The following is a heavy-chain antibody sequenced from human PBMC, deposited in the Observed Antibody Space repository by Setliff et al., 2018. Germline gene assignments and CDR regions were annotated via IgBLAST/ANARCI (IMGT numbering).Heavy chain of an antibody. Sequence: ASVKVSCKASGYTFTSFAMNWVRQAPGQGLEWMGWINTNTGNPTYAQGFTGRFVFSLDTSVSTAYLQISSLKAEDTAVYYCTSSSSPRGGAFDIWGQGTMVTVSS. CDR1: GYTFTSFA. D-gene: IGHD6-6*01. V-gene: IGHV7-4-1*02. CDR3: TSSSSPRGGAFDI. J-gene: IGHJ3*02. CDR2: INTNTGNP.